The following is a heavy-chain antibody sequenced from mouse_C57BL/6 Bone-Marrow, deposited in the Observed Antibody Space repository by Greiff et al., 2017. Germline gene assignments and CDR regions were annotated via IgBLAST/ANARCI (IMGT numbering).Heavy chain of an antibody. Sequence: EVKLMESGPGLAKPSQTLSLTCSVTGYSITSDSWNWIRKFPGNKLEYMGYISYSGSTYYNPSLKSRISITRDTSKNQYYLQLNSVTTEDTATYYCARWGYGSSYWYFDVWGTGTTVTVSS. D-gene: IGHD1-1*01. CDR1: GYSITSDS. CDR2: ISYSGST. J-gene: IGHJ1*03. V-gene: IGHV3-8*01. CDR3: ARWGYGSSYWYFDV.